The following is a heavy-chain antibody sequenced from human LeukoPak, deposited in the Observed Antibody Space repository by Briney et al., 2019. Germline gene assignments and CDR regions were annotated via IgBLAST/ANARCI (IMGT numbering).Heavy chain of an antibody. CDR2: IKSKTDGGTT. CDR3: TPHYDFWSGYVV. J-gene: IGHJ4*02. V-gene: IGHV3-15*01. D-gene: IGHD3-3*01. CDR1: GFSCSNAW. Sequence: GGSLRLSCSASGFSCSNAWMSWVRPAPGKGWEWVVRIKSKTDGGTTDYAALVKGRFTISRDDSKNTLYRQMNSLKTEDTAVYYCTPHYDFWSGYVVWGQGTLVTVSS.